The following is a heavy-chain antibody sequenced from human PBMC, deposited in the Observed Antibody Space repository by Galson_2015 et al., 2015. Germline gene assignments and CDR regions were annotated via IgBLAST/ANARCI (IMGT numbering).Heavy chain of an antibody. V-gene: IGHV1-2*06. Sequence: SVKVSCKASGYTFTGYYMHWVRQAPGQGLEWMGRINPNSGGTNYAQKFQGRVTMTRDTSISTAYMELSRLRSDDTAVYYCAREPNPYYDSTPRRAFDIWGQGTMVTVSS. CDR3: AREPNPYYDSTPRRAFDI. CDR1: GYTFTGYY. D-gene: IGHD3-22*01. J-gene: IGHJ3*02. CDR2: INPNSGGT.